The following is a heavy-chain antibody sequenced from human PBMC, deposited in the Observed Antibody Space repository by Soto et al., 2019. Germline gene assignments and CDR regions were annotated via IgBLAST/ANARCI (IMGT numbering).Heavy chain of an antibody. J-gene: IGHJ3*02. V-gene: IGHV3-13*01. CDR1: GFTFSSYD. Sequence: GGSLRLSCAASGFTFSSYDMHWVRQATGKGLEWVSAIGTAGDTYYPGSVKGRFTISRENAKNSLYLQMNSLRAGDTAVYYCARTSGGGYSGYDFHAFDIWGQGTMVTVSS. CDR2: IGTAGDT. D-gene: IGHD5-12*01. CDR3: ARTSGGGYSGYDFHAFDI.